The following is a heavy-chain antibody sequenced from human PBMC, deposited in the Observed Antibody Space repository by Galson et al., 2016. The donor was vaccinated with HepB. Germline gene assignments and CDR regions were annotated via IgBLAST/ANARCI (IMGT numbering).Heavy chain of an antibody. CDR1: GYTFANYD. D-gene: IGHD3-3*01. J-gene: IGHJ5*02. CDR2: INTYNGNT. CDR3: ARDVRILLIPAGDPAFDSWSGYYDEPGPKWFDP. Sequence: SVKVSCKASGYTFANYDINWVRQAPGQGLEWMGWINTYNGNTDYAQKLKGRVTMTTDTSTSTAYMELRSLRSDDTAVYYCARDVRILLIPAGDPAFDSWSGYYDEPGPKWFDPWGQGTLVTVSS. V-gene: IGHV1-18*01.